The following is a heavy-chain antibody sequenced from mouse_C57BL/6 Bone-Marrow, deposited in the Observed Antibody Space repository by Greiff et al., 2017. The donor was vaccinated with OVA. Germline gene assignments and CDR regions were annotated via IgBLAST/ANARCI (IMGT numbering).Heavy chain of an antibody. Sequence: EVKLEESGGALVQPGGSMKLSCAASGFNFSDAWMDWVRQSPEKGLEWVAEIRNKANNHATYYAESVKGRFTISRDDSKSSVYLQMNSLRAEDTGIYYCTRPKLGRGYFDYWGQGTTLTVSS. CDR1: GFNFSDAW. V-gene: IGHV6-6*01. D-gene: IGHD4-1*01. CDR3: TRPKLGRGYFDY. CDR2: IRNKANNHAT. J-gene: IGHJ2*01.